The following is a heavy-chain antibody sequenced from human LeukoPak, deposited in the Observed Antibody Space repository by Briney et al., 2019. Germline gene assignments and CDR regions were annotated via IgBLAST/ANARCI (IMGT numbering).Heavy chain of an antibody. CDR3: ARDRFDFDY. J-gene: IGHJ4*02. CDR1: GGSISSGSYY. CDR2: IYTSGST. V-gene: IGHV4-61*02. Sequence: SETLSLTCTVSGGSISSGSYYWSWIRQPAGKGLEWIGRIYTSGSTNYNPSLKSRVTISVDTSKNQFSLKLSSVTAADTAVYYCARDRFDFDYWGQGTLVTVSS. D-gene: IGHD3-16*01.